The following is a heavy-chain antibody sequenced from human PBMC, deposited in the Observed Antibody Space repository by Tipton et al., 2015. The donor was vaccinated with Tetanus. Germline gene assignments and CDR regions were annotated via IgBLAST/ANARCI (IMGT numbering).Heavy chain of an antibody. CDR2: IYYSGST. CDR3: ASVYCSGGSCYRDNWFDP. Sequence: LSLTCTVSGGSISSGGYYWSWIRQHPGKGLEWIGYIYYSGSTYYNPSLKSRVTISVDTSKNQFSLKLSSVTAADTAVYYCASVYCSGGSCYRDNWFDPWGQGTLVTVSS. J-gene: IGHJ5*02. D-gene: IGHD2-15*01. CDR1: GGSISSGGYY. V-gene: IGHV4-31*03.